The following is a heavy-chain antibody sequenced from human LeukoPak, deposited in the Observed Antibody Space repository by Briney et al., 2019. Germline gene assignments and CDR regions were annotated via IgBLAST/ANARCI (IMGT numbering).Heavy chain of an antibody. J-gene: IGHJ5*01. CDR2: ISNDGARR. D-gene: IGHD2-21*02. CDR3: ARDIGTAPGWFDS. CDR1: GFTFRYYA. V-gene: IGHV3-64*02. Sequence: GGSLRLSCAASGFTFRYYAMHWVRQAPGKGLEYVSTISNDGARRNYADSVKGRFSISRDNSKSTLYLQMGRLRAEDMAVYYCARDIGTAPGWFDSWGQGTLVTVSS.